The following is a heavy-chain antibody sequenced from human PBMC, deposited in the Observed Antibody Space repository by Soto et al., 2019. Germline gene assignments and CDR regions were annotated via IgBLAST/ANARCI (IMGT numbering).Heavy chain of an antibody. CDR1: GGSISSSSYY. V-gene: IGHV4-39*01. CDR3: ARHRGYSHNLNYYYYYMDV. D-gene: IGHD5-18*01. CDR2: IYYSGST. Sequence: SETLSLTCTVAGGSISSSSYYWGLIRQPPGKGLEWIGSIYYSGSTYYNPSLKSRVTISVDTSKNQFSLKLSSVTAADTAVYYCARHRGYSHNLNYYYYYMDVWGKGTTVTVSS. J-gene: IGHJ6*03.